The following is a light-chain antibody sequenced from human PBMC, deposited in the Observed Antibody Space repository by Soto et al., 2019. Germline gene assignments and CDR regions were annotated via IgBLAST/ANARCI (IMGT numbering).Light chain of an antibody. Sequence: EIVLTQSPGTLSLSPGERATLSCRASQSVSSSYLAWYQQKPGQAPRLLIYGASSRATGIPDRFSGSGSGTDFTLTISSLQSEDFAVYYCQQYHNWPPVTFGGGTKVEIK. J-gene: IGKJ4*01. V-gene: IGKV3-20*01. CDR3: QQYHNWPPVT. CDR2: GAS. CDR1: QSVSSSY.